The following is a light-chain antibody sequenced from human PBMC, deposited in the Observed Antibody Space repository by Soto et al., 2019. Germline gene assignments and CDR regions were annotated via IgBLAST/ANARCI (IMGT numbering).Light chain of an antibody. V-gene: IGKV3-11*01. Sequence: EIVLTQSPATLSLSPGERATLSCRASQSVSSYLAWYQQKPGQAPRLLIYDASNRATGIPARFSGSGSGTDFTLTIISLESEDFEVYYCHRRSNWPPWTFGQGTKVETK. J-gene: IGKJ1*01. CDR1: QSVSSY. CDR3: HRRSNWPPWT. CDR2: DAS.